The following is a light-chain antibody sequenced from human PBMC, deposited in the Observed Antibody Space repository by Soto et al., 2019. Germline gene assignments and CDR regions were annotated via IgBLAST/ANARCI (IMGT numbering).Light chain of an antibody. Sequence: QSVLTQPPSASGTPGQRVTISCSGSSSNIGSNTVSWYQQFPGTAPKLLIYSNNQRPSGVPDRFSGSKSGTSASLAISGLKSELEVFYNCATWEDSMNGVVFGGGTKLPVL. CDR1: SSNIGSNT. J-gene: IGLJ2*01. CDR2: SNN. CDR3: ATWEDSMNGVV. V-gene: IGLV1-44*01.